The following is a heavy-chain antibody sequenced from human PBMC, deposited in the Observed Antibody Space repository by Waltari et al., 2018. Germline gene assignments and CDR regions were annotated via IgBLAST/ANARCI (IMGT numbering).Heavy chain of an antibody. J-gene: IGHJ4*02. Sequence: VQLLESGGGVVQRGGSLRVACTASGIPFSPYAMAWVRQGLGQGLEWVTIISYDGDNKYYADSVKGRFTISRDNSKNTLYLQMNSLRAEDTAVYYCTGRAGSFDYWGQGTLVTVSS. V-gene: IGHV3-30*04. CDR2: ISYDGDNK. D-gene: IGHD1-26*01. CDR3: TGRAGSFDY. CDR1: GIPFSPYA.